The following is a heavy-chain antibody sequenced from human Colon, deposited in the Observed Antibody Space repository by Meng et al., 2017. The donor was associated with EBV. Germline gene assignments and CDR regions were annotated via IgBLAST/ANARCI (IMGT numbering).Heavy chain of an antibody. V-gene: IGHV7-4-1*02. CDR3: GTLKYTSGFYGPTY. Sequence: GQLVQSGLELKKPGASVKVSCKASGYTFTRYPMNWVRQAPGQGLEWMGWISTNTGNPTYAQGFTGRFVFSVDTSVSTAYLQISSLKAEDTAVYYCGTLKYTSGFYGPTYWGQGALVTVSS. D-gene: IGHD6-19*01. J-gene: IGHJ4*02. CDR2: ISTNTGNP. CDR1: GYTFTRYP.